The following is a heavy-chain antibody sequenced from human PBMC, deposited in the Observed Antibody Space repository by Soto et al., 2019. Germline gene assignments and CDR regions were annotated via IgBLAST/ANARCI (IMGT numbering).Heavy chain of an antibody. D-gene: IGHD1-26*01. CDR3: ARDVVGATSIMDV. CDR2: IWYDGSNK. V-gene: IGHV3-33*01. Sequence: GGSLRLSCAASGFTFSSYGMHWVRQAPGKGLEWVAVIWYDGSNKYYADSVKGRFTISRDNSKNTLYLQMNSLRAEGTAVYYCARDVVGATSIMDVWGQGTTVTVSS. CDR1: GFTFSSYG. J-gene: IGHJ6*02.